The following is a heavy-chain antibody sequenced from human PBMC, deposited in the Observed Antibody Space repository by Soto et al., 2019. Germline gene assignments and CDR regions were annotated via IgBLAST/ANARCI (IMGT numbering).Heavy chain of an antibody. CDR1: GFDFKTYG. V-gene: IGHV3-33*01. CDR2: IGFDGTNI. Sequence: QGQLVESGGGVVQPGRSLRLSCVASGFDFKTYGMHWVRQAPGKGLEWVAVIGFDGTNIHYSDSVRGRFSISRDNSENTVSLQMNSLRVEATALYYCVRTACVINNCSYRGVRWGQGTLVTV. D-gene: IGHD1-20*01. CDR3: VRTACVINNCSYRGVR. J-gene: IGHJ4*02.